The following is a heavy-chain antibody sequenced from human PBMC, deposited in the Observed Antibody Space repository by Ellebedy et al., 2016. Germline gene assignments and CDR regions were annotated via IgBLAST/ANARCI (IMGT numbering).Heavy chain of an antibody. V-gene: IGHV1-3*01. D-gene: IGHD2-2*02. CDR1: GYTFTSYA. J-gene: IGHJ4*02. Sequence: ASVKVSCKASGYTFTSYAMHWVRQAPGQRLEWMGWINAGNGNTKYSQRFQGRVTITRDTSASTAYMEVSSLRSEDTAVYFCAREVITPVDIQPNFDYWGQGTLVTVSS. CDR3: AREVITPVDIQPNFDY. CDR2: INAGNGNT.